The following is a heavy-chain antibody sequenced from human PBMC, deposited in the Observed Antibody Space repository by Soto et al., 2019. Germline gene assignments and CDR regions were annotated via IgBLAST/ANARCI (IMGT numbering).Heavy chain of an antibody. CDR1: GGSINYYY. V-gene: IGHV4-59*01. CDR3: ARCLKYSSPDY. D-gene: IGHD6-13*01. CDR2: IYSSGST. J-gene: IGHJ4*02. Sequence: SETLSLTCXVSGGSINYYYWSWIRQPPGKGLEWIGYIYSSGSTNYNPSLKSRVTISVDTSKNQFSLRLSSVTAADTAVYYCARCLKYSSPDYWGQGTLVTVSS.